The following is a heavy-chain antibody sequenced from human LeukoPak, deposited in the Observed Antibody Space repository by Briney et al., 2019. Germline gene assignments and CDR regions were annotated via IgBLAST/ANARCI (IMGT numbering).Heavy chain of an antibody. V-gene: IGHV4-61*05. D-gene: IGHD6-13*01. Sequence: SETLSLTCTVSGGSISSSSYYWGWIRQPPGKGLEWIGRIYTSGSTNYNPSLKSRVTMSVDTSKNQFSLKLSSVTAADTAVYYCAIAAAGRFDYWGQGTLVTVSS. CDR2: IYTSGST. CDR3: AIAAAGRFDY. CDR1: GGSISSSSYY. J-gene: IGHJ4*02.